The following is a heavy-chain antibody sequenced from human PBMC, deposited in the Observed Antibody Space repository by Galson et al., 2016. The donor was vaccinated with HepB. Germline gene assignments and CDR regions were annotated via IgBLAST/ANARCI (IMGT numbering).Heavy chain of an antibody. V-gene: IGHV4-39*01. CDR1: GGSITISSFY. Sequence: SETLSLTCTVSGGSITISSFYWGWIRQAPGKGLEWIGSIYYTGRTYYNPSLRSRVTLSVDSSKNQFSLTLSSVTAADAAVYYCARLRESHNWFDPWGQGTLVTVSS. J-gene: IGHJ5*02. CDR3: ARLRESHNWFDP. CDR2: IYYTGRT.